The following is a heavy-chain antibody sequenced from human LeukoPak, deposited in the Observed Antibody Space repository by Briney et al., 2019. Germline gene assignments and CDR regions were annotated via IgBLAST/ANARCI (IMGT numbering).Heavy chain of an antibody. Sequence: PSETLSLTCTVSVGSISSGNYYWSWIRQHPGKSLEWIGYIYSSGITYYSPSLKSRVTISVDTSKNYFSLKLSSVTAADTAVYYCARHAQPWVATGFDPWGQGTLVTVSS. CDR1: VGSISSGNYY. CDR3: ARHAQPWVATGFDP. CDR2: IYSSGIT. V-gene: IGHV4-31*03. J-gene: IGHJ5*02. D-gene: IGHD2-21*02.